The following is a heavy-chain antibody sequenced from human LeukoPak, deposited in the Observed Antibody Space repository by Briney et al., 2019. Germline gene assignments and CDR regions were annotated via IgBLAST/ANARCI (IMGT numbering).Heavy chain of an antibody. V-gene: IGHV3-11*01. CDR3: ARGTYSGSYYVIY. D-gene: IGHD1-26*01. CDR1: GFTFSDYY. CDR2: ISSSGSTM. Sequence: GGSLRLSCAASGFTFSDYYMRWIRQAPGKGLEWVSFISSSGSTMYHADSEKGRFAISRDNARNSLYLQMNSLRAEDTAVYYCARGTYSGSYYVIYSGPGTLVTVSS. J-gene: IGHJ4*02.